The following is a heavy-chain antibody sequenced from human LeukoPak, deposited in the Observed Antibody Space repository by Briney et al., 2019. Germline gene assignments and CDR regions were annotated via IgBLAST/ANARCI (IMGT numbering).Heavy chain of an antibody. Sequence: GGSLRLSCAASGFTFSSYGMSWVRQAPGKGLQWVSAINTNGGSTYYADSVKGRFTISRDDSKNTVYLQLNSLRAEDTAVYYCAKDWYSSSWYTPFDYWGQGTLVTVSS. J-gene: IGHJ4*02. V-gene: IGHV3-23*01. CDR1: GFTFSSYG. CDR2: INTNGGST. CDR3: AKDWYSSSWYTPFDY. D-gene: IGHD6-13*01.